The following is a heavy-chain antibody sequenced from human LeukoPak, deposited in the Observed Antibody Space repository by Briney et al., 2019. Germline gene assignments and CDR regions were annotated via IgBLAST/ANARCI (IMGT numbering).Heavy chain of an antibody. CDR2: MNPNSGNT. D-gene: IGHD2-2*01. CDR3: ARVRYTVGYCSSTSCYGPRDY. CDR1: GYTFTSYD. Sequence: GASVKISCKASGYTFTSYDINWVRQATGQGLEWMGWMNPNSGNTGYAQKFQGRVTITRNTSISTAYMELSSLRSEDTAVYYCARVRYTVGYCSSTSCYGPRDYWGQGTLVTVSS. J-gene: IGHJ4*02. V-gene: IGHV1-8*03.